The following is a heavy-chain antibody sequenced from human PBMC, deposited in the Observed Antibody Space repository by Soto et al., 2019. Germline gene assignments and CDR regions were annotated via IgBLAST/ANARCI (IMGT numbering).Heavy chain of an antibody. D-gene: IGHD4-4*01. CDR1: GFTFSDSG. V-gene: IGHV3-23*01. CDR2: SIGPSGNT. CDR3: AKLLHNSYCNGMDV. J-gene: IGHJ6*02. Sequence: EVQLLESGGDLVQPGGSLRLVCAASGFTFSDSGMRWVRQAPGQGLEWVASIGPSGNTYYSDAVKGRFTISRDISKNTLFLQMDSLRAEDTATYYCAKLLHNSYCNGMDVWGQGTTVTVSS.